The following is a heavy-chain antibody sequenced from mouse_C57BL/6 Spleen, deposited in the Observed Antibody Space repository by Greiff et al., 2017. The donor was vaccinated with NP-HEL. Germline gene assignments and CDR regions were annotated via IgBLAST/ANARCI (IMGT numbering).Heavy chain of an antibody. CDR1: GYAFSSSW. D-gene: IGHD1-1*01. V-gene: IGHV1-82*01. CDR3: ARWGTTVVADY. J-gene: IGHJ2*01. CDR2: IYPGDGDT. Sequence: QVQLKESGPELVKPGASVKISCKASGYAFSSSWMNWVKQRPGQGLEWIGRIYPGDGDTNYNGKFKGKATLTADKSSSRAYMELRSLTSEDSAVYFCARWGTTVVADYWGQGTTLTVSS.